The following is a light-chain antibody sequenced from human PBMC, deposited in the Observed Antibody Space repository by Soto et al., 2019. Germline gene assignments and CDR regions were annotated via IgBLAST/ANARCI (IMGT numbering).Light chain of an antibody. CDR3: QQCAYSPRT. Sequence: EIVLTQSPDTLSLSPGERATISCRASQTIGNNYLAWYQQKPGQAPRLLIYDASRRATGIPDRFTGSGSGADFALTISRLEPEDFAVYYCQQCAYSPRTCGQGTKVQVK. V-gene: IGKV3-20*01. J-gene: IGKJ1*01. CDR2: DAS. CDR1: QTIGNNY.